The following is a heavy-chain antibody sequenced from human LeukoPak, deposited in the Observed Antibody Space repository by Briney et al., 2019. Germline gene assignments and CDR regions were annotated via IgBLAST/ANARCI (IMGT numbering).Heavy chain of an antibody. CDR2: IYYSGSS. J-gene: IGHJ4*02. CDR3: ARGDSGYYYPY. Sequence: SETLSLTCTLSGGSISSGDYYWSWIRQPPWKGLEWVGYIYYSGSSYYNPSLKSRVTISVDTSKNQFSLKLSSVTAADTAVYYCARGDSGYYYPYWGQGTLVTVSS. D-gene: IGHD3-22*01. CDR1: GGSISSGDYY. V-gene: IGHV4-30-4*01.